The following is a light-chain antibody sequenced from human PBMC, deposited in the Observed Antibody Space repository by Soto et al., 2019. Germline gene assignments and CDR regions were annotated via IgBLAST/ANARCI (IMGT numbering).Light chain of an antibody. V-gene: IGLV2-11*01. J-gene: IGLJ1*01. CDR3: CSYAGSYVYV. CDR2: DVS. CDR1: GSGLGHYNS. Sequence: QSALTQPRSVSGSPGQSVTISCTGTGSGLGHYNSVSWYQYHPGKAPKLIIFDVSERPAGVPDRFSGSKSANPASLTISGLQVEDEADYDCCSYAGSYVYVFGTGTKLTVL.